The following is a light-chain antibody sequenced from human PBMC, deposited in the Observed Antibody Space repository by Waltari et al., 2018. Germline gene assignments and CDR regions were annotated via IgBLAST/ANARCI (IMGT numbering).Light chain of an antibody. V-gene: IGKV1-5*03. CDR3: QQYEAFPVT. CDR2: KAS. CDR1: QSVNRW. Sequence: TCRASQSVNRWLAWYQQKPGKAPKVLISKASALQNGVAPRFSGGGSGTEFTLTISNLQPDDSSTYYCQQYEAFPVTFGHGTKVEIK. J-gene: IGKJ1*01.